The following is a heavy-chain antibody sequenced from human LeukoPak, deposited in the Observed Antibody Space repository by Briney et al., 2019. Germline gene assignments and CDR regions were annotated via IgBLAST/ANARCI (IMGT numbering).Heavy chain of an antibody. CDR2: IYPGDSDT. CDR3: ASSSHYYYYMDV. J-gene: IGHJ6*03. Sequence: GXXXKISCKGSGYSFTSYWIGWVRQVPGKGLEWMGIIYPGDSDTRYSPSFQGQVTISADKSISTAYLQWSSLKASDTAMYYCASSSHYYYYMDVWGKGTTVTVSS. V-gene: IGHV5-51*01. CDR1: GYSFTSYW. D-gene: IGHD2-2*01.